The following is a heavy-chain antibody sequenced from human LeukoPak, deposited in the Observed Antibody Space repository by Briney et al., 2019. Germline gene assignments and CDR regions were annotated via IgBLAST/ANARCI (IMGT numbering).Heavy chain of an antibody. CDR3: ARTDHCSGGSCYSSDY. J-gene: IGHJ4*02. CDR1: GGSFSGYY. Sequence: SETLSLTCAVYGGSFSGYYWSWIRQPPGKGLEWIGEINHSGSTNYNPSLKSRVTMSVDTSKNQFSLKLSSVTAADTAVYYCARTDHCSGGSCYSSDYWGQGTLVTVSS. D-gene: IGHD2-15*01. CDR2: INHSGST. V-gene: IGHV4-34*01.